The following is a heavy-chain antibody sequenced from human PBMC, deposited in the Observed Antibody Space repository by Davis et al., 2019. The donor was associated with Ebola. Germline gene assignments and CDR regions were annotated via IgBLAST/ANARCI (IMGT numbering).Heavy chain of an antibody. D-gene: IGHD1-26*01. CDR2: IKEDGGES. CDR3: AKHGRDYEY. J-gene: IGHJ4*02. CDR1: GFIFSHHW. V-gene: IGHV3-7*01. Sequence: GESLKISCAASGFIFSHHWMSWVRQAPGKGLEWVANIKEDGGESYYVDSVRGRFTISRDNAKSSLYLQMNSLRTEDTAIYFCAKHGRDYEYWGQGALVTVSS.